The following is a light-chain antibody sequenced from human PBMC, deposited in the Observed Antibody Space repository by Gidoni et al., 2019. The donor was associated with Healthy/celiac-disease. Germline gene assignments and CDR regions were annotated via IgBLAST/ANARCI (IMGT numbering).Light chain of an antibody. J-gene: IGKJ3*01. V-gene: IGKV3-15*01. CDR2: GAS. CDR3: QQYNNWRIFT. Sequence: EIVMKQSQATLSVSPGESATLSCRASQSVSSNLSWYQQNPGQAPRLLIYGASTRATGIPARFSGSGSGTEFTLTIISMQSEDFAVYYCQQYNNWRIFTFGPWTKVDIK. CDR1: QSVSSN.